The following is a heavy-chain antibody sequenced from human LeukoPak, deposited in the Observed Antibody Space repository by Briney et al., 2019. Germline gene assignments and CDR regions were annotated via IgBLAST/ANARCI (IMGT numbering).Heavy chain of an antibody. CDR2: IYSGGST. V-gene: IGHV3-66*01. CDR1: GFTFSSYG. J-gene: IGHJ4*02. Sequence: GGSLRLSCAASGFTFSSYGMNWVRQAPGKGLEWVSVIYSGGSTYYADSVKGRFTISRDNSKNTVYLQMNSVRAEDTAVYYCAREYYFDYWGQGTLVTVSS. CDR3: AREYYFDY.